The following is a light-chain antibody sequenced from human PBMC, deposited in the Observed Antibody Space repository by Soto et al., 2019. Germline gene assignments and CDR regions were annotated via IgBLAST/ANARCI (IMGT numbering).Light chain of an antibody. Sequence: QSALTQPASVSGSPGQSITISCTGTSRDVGAYNYVSWYQHHPGKAPKLMIYDVTNRPSGVSHRFSGSKSGNTASLTISGLTAEDGADYYCSSYPGSGTLYVFGTGTKLTVL. V-gene: IGLV2-14*03. CDR1: SRDVGAYNY. J-gene: IGLJ1*01. CDR3: SSYPGSGTLYV. CDR2: DVT.